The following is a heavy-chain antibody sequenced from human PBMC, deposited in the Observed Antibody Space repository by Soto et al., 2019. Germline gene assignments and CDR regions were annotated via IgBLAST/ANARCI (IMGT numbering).Heavy chain of an antibody. CDR1: GFTFSSYW. V-gene: IGHV3-74*01. CDR3: ARLPNKSPQN. CDR2: ISNDGSS. J-gene: IGHJ1*01. Sequence: EVQLVESGGGLVQPGGSLRLSCVASGFTFSSYWMHWVRQAPGKGLVWVSSISNDGSSIYADTVKGRFTISRANATTTLDLQMNSLRAEDTAVYYCARLPNKSPQNWGQGTLVIVSP.